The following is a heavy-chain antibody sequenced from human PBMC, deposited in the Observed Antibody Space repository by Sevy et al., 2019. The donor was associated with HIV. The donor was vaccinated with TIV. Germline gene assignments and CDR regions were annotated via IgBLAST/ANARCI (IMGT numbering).Heavy chain of an antibody. J-gene: IGHJ4*02. CDR3: TRWKAAQSIFDY. CDR2: LKSDVYGGTV. Sequence: GGSLRLSCTASGLTFGDYCMSWVRQAPGKGLEWVAFLKSDVYGGTVDHAASVRGRFVISRDDSKTIAYLQMNDLKTDDTGVYYCTRWKAAQSIFDYWGQGALVTVSS. V-gene: IGHV3-49*04. CDR1: GLTFGDYC. D-gene: IGHD6-13*01.